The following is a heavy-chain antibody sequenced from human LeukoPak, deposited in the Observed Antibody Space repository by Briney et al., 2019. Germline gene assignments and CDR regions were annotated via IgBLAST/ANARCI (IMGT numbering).Heavy chain of an antibody. CDR2: ISTAGSYI. Sequence: PGGSLRVSCAASGFTFSNYGMSWVRQAPGKGLEWVSSISTAGSYIQYADVVKGRFTVSRDNAKDSLYLQMNSLRAEDTAVYYCARDPRRFDYWGQGTLVTVSS. CDR1: GFTFSNYG. V-gene: IGHV3-21*01. J-gene: IGHJ4*02. CDR3: ARDPRRFDY.